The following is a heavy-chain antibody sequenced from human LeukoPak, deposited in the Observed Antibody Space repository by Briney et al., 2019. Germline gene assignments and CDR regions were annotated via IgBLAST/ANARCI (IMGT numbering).Heavy chain of an antibody. D-gene: IGHD3-22*01. CDR1: GFTFSSYS. CDR3: AREEGDSSGYSDAFDI. CDR2: ISSSSSYI. V-gene: IGHV3-21*01. J-gene: IGHJ3*02. Sequence: GGSLRLSCAASGFTFSSYSMTWVRQAPGKGLEWVSSISSSSSYIYYADSVKGRFTISRDNDKNSLYLQMNSLRAEDTAVYYCAREEGDSSGYSDAFDIWGQGRMVTVSS.